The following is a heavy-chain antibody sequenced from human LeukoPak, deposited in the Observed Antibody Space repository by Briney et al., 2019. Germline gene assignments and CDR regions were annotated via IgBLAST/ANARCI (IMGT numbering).Heavy chain of an antibody. CDR1: GFTLRNYD. Sequence: GGSLRLSCAASGFTLRNYDMSWVRQTPGKGLEWVSATSGRGDSSHYAESVKGRFTISRDNSKNTLYLQMNSLRIEDTAVYYCAKEGPAVTSYPQGVFDYWGQGTLVTVSS. CDR3: AKEGPAVTSYPQGVFDY. V-gene: IGHV3-23*01. CDR2: TSGRGDSS. J-gene: IGHJ4*02. D-gene: IGHD4-17*01.